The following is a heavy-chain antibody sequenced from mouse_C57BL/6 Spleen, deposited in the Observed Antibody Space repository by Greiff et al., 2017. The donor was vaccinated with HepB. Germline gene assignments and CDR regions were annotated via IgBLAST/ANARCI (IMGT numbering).Heavy chain of an antibody. CDR3: ALYYDYPYWYFDV. D-gene: IGHD2-4*01. CDR1: GYTFTDYY. CDR2: INPNNGGT. J-gene: IGHJ1*03. Sequence: EVQLQQSGPELVKPGASVKISCKASGYTFTDYYMNWVKQSHGKSLEWIGDINPNNGGTSYNQKFKGKATLTVDKSSSTAYMELRSLTSEDSAVYYCALYYDYPYWYFDVWGTGTTVTVSS. V-gene: IGHV1-26*01.